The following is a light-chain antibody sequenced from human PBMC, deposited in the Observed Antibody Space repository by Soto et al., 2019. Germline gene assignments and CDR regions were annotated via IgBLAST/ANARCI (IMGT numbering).Light chain of an antibody. CDR1: QSISSW. V-gene: IGKV1-5*01. Sequence: DIQMTQSPSTLSASVGDRVTITCRASQSISSWLDWYQQKPGKAPKLLIYDASSLESGVPSRFSCSGSGTEFTLTISSLQPDDFATYYCQQYNSYSETFGQGTKVEIK. CDR2: DAS. CDR3: QQYNSYSET. J-gene: IGKJ1*01.